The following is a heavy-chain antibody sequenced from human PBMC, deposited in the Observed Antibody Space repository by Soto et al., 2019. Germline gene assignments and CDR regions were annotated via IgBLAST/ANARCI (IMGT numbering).Heavy chain of an antibody. J-gene: IGHJ6*03. CDR1: GYTFTTYG. V-gene: IGHV1-18*01. D-gene: IGHD6-19*01. Sequence: GASVKVSCKTSGYTFTTYGISWVRQAPGQGLEWMGWISPYNGNTHYAQKFQGRVTMTTDTSTTTAYMELRTLRSDDRAVYFCARALSVAQYYYYMDVWGKGTTVT. CDR3: ARALSVAQYYYYMDV. CDR2: ISPYNGNT.